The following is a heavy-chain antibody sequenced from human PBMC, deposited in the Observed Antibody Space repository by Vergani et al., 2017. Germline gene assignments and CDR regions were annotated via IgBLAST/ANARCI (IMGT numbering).Heavy chain of an antibody. CDR3: ARSSWWELRKAFDP. Sequence: QVQLQQWGAGLLKPSETLSLTCAVYGGSFSGYYWSWIRQPPGKGLEWIGEINHSGSTNYNPSLKSRVTISVDTSKNQFSLKLSSVTAADTAVYYCARSSWWELRKAFDPGGQGTLVTVSS. V-gene: IGHV4-34*01. CDR2: INHSGST. CDR1: GGSFSGYY. D-gene: IGHD1-26*01. J-gene: IGHJ5*02.